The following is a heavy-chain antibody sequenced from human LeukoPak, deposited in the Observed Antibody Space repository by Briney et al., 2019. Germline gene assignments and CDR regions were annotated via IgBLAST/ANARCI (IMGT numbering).Heavy chain of an antibody. D-gene: IGHD6-13*01. V-gene: IGHV4-59*01. CDR1: GGSISSYY. CDR2: IYYSGST. Sequence: SETLSLTCTVSGGSISSYYWSWIRQPPGKGLEWIGYIYYSGSTNYNPSLKSRVTISVDTSKNQFSLKLSSVTAADTAVYYCARDLPALAAAGGWFDPWGQGTLVTVSS. J-gene: IGHJ5*02. CDR3: ARDLPALAAAGGWFDP.